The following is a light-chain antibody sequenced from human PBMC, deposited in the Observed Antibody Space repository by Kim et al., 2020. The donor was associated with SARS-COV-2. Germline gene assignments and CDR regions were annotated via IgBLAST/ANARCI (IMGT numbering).Light chain of an antibody. CDR1: QSISSNY. J-gene: IGKJ1*01. Sequence: SPGERAPLSCRASQSISSNYLAWHQQKPGQAPRLLIHGASSRATGIPDRFSGSGSGTDFTLTINRLEPEDFAVFYCQQYGSSPPTFGQGTKVEIK. CDR3: QQYGSSPPT. V-gene: IGKV3-20*01. CDR2: GAS.